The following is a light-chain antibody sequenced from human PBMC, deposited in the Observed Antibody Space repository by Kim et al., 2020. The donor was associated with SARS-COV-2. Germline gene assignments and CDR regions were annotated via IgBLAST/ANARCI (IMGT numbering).Light chain of an antibody. CDR1: SGDSRCS. Sequence: SVKPTCTVGSGDSRCSIEWQQQQPEKGHRYLMKLNSDGSHSKGDGIPDRFSGSSSGAERYLTISSLQSEDEADYYCQTWGTGIGVFGGGTQLTVL. CDR2: LNSDGSH. CDR3: QTWGTGIGV. J-gene: IGLJ2*01. V-gene: IGLV4-69*01.